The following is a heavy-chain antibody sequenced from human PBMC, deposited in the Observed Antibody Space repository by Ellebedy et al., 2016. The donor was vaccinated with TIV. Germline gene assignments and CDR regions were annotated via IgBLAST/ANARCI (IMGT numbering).Heavy chain of an antibody. V-gene: IGHV3-7*01. Sequence: GESLKISCAASGFSFRSYWTSWVRQAPGKGLEWVANIYQDGGVQYYVDSVKGRFTISRDNADNSLFLQMNSLRAADTAVYYCARRGSYGDYAVQINSWFDTWGRGILVAVSS. D-gene: IGHD4-17*01. J-gene: IGHJ5*02. CDR2: IYQDGGVQ. CDR1: GFSFRSYW. CDR3: ARRGSYGDYAVQINSWFDT.